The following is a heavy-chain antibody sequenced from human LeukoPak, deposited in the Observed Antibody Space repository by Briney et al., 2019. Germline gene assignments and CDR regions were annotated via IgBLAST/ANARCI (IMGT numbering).Heavy chain of an antibody. CDR1: GFTFSSYA. J-gene: IGHJ4*02. Sequence: QSGGSLRLSCVASGFTFSSYAMSWVRQAPGKGLEWVSAISGSGGSTYYADSVKGRFTISRDNSKNTLYLQMNSLRAEDTAVYYCAKVRFGESDYFDYWGRGTLVTVSS. V-gene: IGHV3-23*01. D-gene: IGHD3-10*01. CDR2: ISGSGGST. CDR3: AKVRFGESDYFDY.